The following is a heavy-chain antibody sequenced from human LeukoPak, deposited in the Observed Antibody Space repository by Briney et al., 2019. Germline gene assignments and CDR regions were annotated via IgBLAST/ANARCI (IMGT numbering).Heavy chain of an antibody. CDR2: IVVGSGNT. CDR3: AVDDQQLVL. D-gene: IGHD6-13*01. V-gene: IGHV1-58*02. J-gene: IGHJ4*02. Sequence: ASVKVSCKASGFTFCGSAIQWVRQARGQRLEWIGWIVVGSGNTDYAQKFQERVTITRDMSTSTAYMELNSLRFEDTAVYYCAVDDQQLVLWGQGTLVTVSS. CDR1: GFTFCGSA.